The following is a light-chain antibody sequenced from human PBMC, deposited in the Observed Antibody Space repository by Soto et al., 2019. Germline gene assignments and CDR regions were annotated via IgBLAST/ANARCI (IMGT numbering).Light chain of an antibody. Sequence: QSVLTQPPSVTGAPGQRVSTSVTGSTSNIWATYDVHWYQHLPGTAPNLLIYCDNNRPSGVPDRFSGSKSGTSASLAITRLQAEDEADYYCQSYDISLHNYVFGTATKVTVL. J-gene: IGLJ1*01. CDR3: QSYDISLHNYV. CDR1: TSNIWATYD. V-gene: IGLV1-40*01. CDR2: CDN.